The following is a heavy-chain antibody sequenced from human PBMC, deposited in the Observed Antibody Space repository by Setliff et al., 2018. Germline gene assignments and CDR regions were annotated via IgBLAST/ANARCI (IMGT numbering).Heavy chain of an antibody. V-gene: IGHV4-59*08. D-gene: IGHD3-3*01. J-gene: IGHJ6*03. CDR2: VYYSGAA. CDR1: GGSFSTYY. CDR3: ARMSGFLYMDV. Sequence: SETLSLTCTVSGGSFSTYYWSWIRQAPGKGLEWIGHVYYSGAANYNPSLKSRVTVSVDTSKNQFSLKLTSVTAADTAVYYCARMSGFLYMDVWGKGTPVTVSS.